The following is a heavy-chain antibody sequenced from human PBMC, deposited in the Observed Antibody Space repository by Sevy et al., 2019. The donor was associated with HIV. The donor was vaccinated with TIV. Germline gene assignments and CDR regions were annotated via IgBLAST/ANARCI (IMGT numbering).Heavy chain of an antibody. CDR2: ISNSGSAP. V-gene: IGHV3-48*03. Sequence: GGSLRLSCAASGFIFSSYEMNWVRQAPGKGLEWISYISNSGSAPYYSDSVKGRFTISRDNAKNSLYLQMNSLRAEDTAVYYCARDLPPSATTVAHFDNWGQGTLVTVSS. CDR1: GFIFSSYE. D-gene: IGHD4-4*01. CDR3: ARDLPPSATTVAHFDN. J-gene: IGHJ4*02.